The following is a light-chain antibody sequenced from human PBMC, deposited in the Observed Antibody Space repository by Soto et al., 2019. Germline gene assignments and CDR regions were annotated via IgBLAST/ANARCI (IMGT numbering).Light chain of an antibody. CDR1: QSLLHSNGYNY. J-gene: IGKJ5*01. CDR3: MQSLQAPLT. Sequence: DLVMTQSPLSLPVTPGEPASISCRSSQSLLHSNGYNYFDWYLQKPGQSPQLLIYLGSNRASGVPDRFSGCGSVTDYTLKISRVEAEDVGVYYCMQSLQAPLTFGQGTRLEIK. V-gene: IGKV2-28*01. CDR2: LGS.